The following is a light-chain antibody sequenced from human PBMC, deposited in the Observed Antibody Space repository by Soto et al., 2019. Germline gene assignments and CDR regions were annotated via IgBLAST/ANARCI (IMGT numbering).Light chain of an antibody. CDR3: QQRSNWPLT. V-gene: IGKV3-11*01. CDR2: DAS. CDR1: QSVSSY. J-gene: IGKJ4*01. Sequence: ETVLTQSPATLSLSPGERATLSCRASQSVSSYLAWYQQKVGQAPRLLIYDASNRATGIPARFSGSGSGTDFTRTISSLEPEDLAMYYCQQRSNWPLTFGGGTKVEIK.